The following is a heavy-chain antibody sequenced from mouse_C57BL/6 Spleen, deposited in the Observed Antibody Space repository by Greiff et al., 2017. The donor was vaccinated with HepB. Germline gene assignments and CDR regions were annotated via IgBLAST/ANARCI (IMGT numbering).Heavy chain of an antibody. CDR2: INPNNGGT. Sequence: VQLQQSGPELVKPGASVKMSCKASGYTFTDYNMHWVKQSHGKSLEWIGYINPNNGGTSYNQKFKGKATLTVNKSSSTAYMELRSLTSEDSAVYYCARSLYYYGSSNWYFDVWGTGTTVTVSS. V-gene: IGHV1-22*01. J-gene: IGHJ1*03. CDR3: ARSLYYYGSSNWYFDV. D-gene: IGHD1-1*01. CDR1: GYTFTDYN.